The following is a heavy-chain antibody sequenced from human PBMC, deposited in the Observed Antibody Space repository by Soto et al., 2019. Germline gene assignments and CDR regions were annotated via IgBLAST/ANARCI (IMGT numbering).Heavy chain of an antibody. CDR3: ARDPCGDCSGGSTWFDP. Sequence: SETLSLTCTVSGGSISSGGYYWSWIRQHPGKGLEWIGYIYYSGSTYYNPSLKSRVTISVDTSKNQFSLKLSSVTAADTAVYYCARDPCGDCSGGSTWFDPWGQGTLVTVSS. J-gene: IGHJ5*02. D-gene: IGHD2-15*01. CDR2: IYYSGST. CDR1: GGSISSGGYY. V-gene: IGHV4-31*03.